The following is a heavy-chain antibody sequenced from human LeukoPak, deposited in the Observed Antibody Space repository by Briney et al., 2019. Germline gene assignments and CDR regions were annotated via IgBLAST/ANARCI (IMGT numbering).Heavy chain of an antibody. Sequence: ASVKVSCKASGYTFTSYDINWVRQATGQGLEWMGWMNPNSGNTGYAQKFQGRVTMTRNTSIGTAYTELSSLRSEDTAVYYCAGGREYQLLISMDVWGQGTTVTVSS. CDR3: AGGREYQLLISMDV. V-gene: IGHV1-8*01. D-gene: IGHD2-2*01. CDR1: GYTFTSYD. CDR2: MNPNSGNT. J-gene: IGHJ6*02.